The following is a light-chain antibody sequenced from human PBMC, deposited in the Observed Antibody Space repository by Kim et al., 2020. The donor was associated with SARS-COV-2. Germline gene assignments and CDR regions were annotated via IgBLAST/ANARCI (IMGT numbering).Light chain of an antibody. CDR2: EDN. CDR3: QSYDSSKEV. Sequence: GKTVTIPSTRSSGSIPSTHVQWYQQRPGSSPTTVIYEDNQRPSGVPDRFSGSIDSSSNSASLTISGLKTEDEADYYCQSYDSSKEVFGGGTKLTVL. J-gene: IGLJ3*02. V-gene: IGLV6-57*01. CDR1: SGSIPSTH.